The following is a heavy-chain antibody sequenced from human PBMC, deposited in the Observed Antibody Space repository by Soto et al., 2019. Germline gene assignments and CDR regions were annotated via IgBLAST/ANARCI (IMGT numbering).Heavy chain of an antibody. V-gene: IGHV3-30*18. CDR1: GFTFSNYA. CDR2: IFRDGSKQ. D-gene: IGHD3-3*01. Sequence: QAQLVESGGGVVQPGGSLRLSCAASGFTFSNYAMHWVRQAPGKGLECVAGIFRDGSKQYYGESVKGRFTISRDNSTNTLYLQMNSLRAEDTAVYYCAKSGLPFVEWFPVWGQGTTVTVSS. J-gene: IGHJ6*02. CDR3: AKSGLPFVEWFPV.